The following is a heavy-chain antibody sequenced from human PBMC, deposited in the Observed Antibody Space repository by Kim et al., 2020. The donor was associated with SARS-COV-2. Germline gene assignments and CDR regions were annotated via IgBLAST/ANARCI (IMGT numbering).Heavy chain of an antibody. D-gene: IGHD3-22*01. CDR3: ARFAYDSSGYEVQY. CDR1: GGSISSYY. J-gene: IGHJ1*01. V-gene: IGHV4-59*08. Sequence: SETLSLTCTVSGGSISSYYWSWIRQPPGKGLEWIGYIYYSGSTNYNPSLKSRVTISVDTSKNQFSLKLSSVTTADTAVYFCARFAYDSSGYEVQYWGQGT. CDR2: IYYSGST.